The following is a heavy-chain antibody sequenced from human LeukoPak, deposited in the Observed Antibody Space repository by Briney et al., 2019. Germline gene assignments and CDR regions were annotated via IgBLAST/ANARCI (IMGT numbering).Heavy chain of an antibody. V-gene: IGHV3-53*01. CDR3: ARDLHPRLAGFFDY. Sequence: GGSLRLSCAASGFTVSSNYMTWVRLAPGKGLEWVSVIYSGGSIYYADSVKGRFTVSRDNSKNTLYLQMNSLRAEDTAMYYCARDLHPRLAGFFDYWGRGILVTVSS. D-gene: IGHD3-3*02. J-gene: IGHJ4*02. CDR1: GFTVSSNY. CDR2: IYSGGSI.